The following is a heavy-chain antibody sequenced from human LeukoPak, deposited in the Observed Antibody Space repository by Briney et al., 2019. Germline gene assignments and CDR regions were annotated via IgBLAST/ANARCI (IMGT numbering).Heavy chain of an antibody. J-gene: IGHJ4*02. CDR2: INPSGGST. Sequence: ASVKVSCKAAGYTFTTYYMHWVRQAPGQGLEWMGIINPSGGSTSYAQKFQGRVTMTRDTSTSTVYMELSSLRSEDTAVYYCARDRTSVGLPVYWGQGTLVTVSS. CDR1: GYTFTTYY. V-gene: IGHV1-46*01. CDR3: ARDRTSVGLPVY. D-gene: IGHD5/OR15-5a*01.